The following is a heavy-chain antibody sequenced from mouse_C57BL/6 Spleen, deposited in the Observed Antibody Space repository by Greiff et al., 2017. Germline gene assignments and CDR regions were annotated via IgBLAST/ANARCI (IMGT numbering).Heavy chain of an antibody. CDR2: FDPSDSYT. J-gene: IGHJ3*01. CDR3: ARGGGRAWFAY. CDR1: GYTFTSSW. Sequence: LQQPGAELVQPGASVKLSCKASGYTFTSSWMQWVKQRPGQGLEWIGKFDPSDSYTNYNQKFKGKATLTVDTSSSTAYMQLSSLTAEVSAVYYCARGGGRAWFAYLGQGTLVTVSA. V-gene: IGHV1-50*01.